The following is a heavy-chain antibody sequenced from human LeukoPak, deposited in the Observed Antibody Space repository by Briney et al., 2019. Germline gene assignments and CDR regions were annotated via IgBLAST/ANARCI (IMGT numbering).Heavy chain of an antibody. V-gene: IGHV3-21*01. CDR3: ARADSSGRGAFDI. CDR2: ISSSSSYI. Sequence: PGGSLRLSCAASGFTFSSYSMNWVRQAPGKGLEWVSSISSSSSYIYCADSVKGRFTISRDNAKNSLYLQMNSLRAEDTAVYYCARADSSGRGAFDIWGQGTMVTVSS. D-gene: IGHD6-25*01. CDR1: GFTFSSYS. J-gene: IGHJ3*02.